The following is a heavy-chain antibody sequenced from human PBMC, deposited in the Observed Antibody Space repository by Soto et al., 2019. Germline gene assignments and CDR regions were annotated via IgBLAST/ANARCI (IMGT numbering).Heavy chain of an antibody. D-gene: IGHD3-9*01. CDR2: IYCSGST. CDR3: ARRGQLRYFDWLSQYRSDPKRNWFDP. V-gene: IGHV4-39*01. CDR1: GGSISSSSYY. Sequence: TSETLSLTCTVSGGSISSSSYYWGWIRQPPGKGLEWIGSIYCSGSTYYNPSLKSRVTISVDTSKNQFSLKLSSVTAADTAVYYCARRGQLRYFDWLSQYRSDPKRNWFDPWGQGTLVTVSS. J-gene: IGHJ5*02.